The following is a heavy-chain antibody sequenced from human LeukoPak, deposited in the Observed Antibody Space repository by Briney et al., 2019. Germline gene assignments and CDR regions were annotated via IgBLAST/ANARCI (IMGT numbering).Heavy chain of an antibody. CDR3: ARGPAHCSSTSCYRYFDY. D-gene: IGHD2-2*02. J-gene: IGHJ4*02. V-gene: IGHV1-69*13. CDR1: GGTFSSYA. Sequence: SVKVSCKASGGTFSSYAISWVRQAPGQGLEWMVGIIPIFGTANYAQKFQGRVTITADESTSTAYMELSSLRSEDTAVYYCARGPAHCSSTSCYRYFDYWGQGTLVTVSS. CDR2: IIPIFGTA.